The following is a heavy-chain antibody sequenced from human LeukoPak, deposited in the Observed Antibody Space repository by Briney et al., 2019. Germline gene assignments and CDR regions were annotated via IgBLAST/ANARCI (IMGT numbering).Heavy chain of an antibody. CDR1: GYTFTSYD. CDR3: ARGPLGVGATEFDY. V-gene: IGHV1-8*01. Sequence: ASVKVSCKASGYTFTSYDINWVRQATGQGLEWMGWMNPNSGNTGYAQKFQGRVTMTRNTSISTAYMELSSLRSEDTAVYYCARGPLGVGATEFDYWGQGTLVTVSS. D-gene: IGHD1-26*01. J-gene: IGHJ4*02. CDR2: MNPNSGNT.